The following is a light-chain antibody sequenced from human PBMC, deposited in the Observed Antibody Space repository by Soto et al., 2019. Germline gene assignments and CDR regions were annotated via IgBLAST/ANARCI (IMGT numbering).Light chain of an antibody. Sequence: EIVLTQSPGTLSLSPGERATLSCRASQSVSSSYLGWYQQKPGQAPRLLIYGASSRATGIPERFSGSGSGTDFTLTISRLEPEDFAVEYCQQYGISPYTFGQGTKPEIK. CDR3: QQYGISPYT. CDR1: QSVSSSY. V-gene: IGKV3-20*01. J-gene: IGKJ2*01. CDR2: GAS.